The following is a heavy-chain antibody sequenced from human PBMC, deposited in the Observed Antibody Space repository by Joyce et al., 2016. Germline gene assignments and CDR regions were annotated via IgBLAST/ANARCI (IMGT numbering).Heavy chain of an antibody. CDR3: ARNGAYSQDS. D-gene: IGHD5-12*01. V-gene: IGHV4-4*02. CDR2: IYLGGST. J-gene: IGHJ5*01. CDR1: GGSISSAHW. Sequence: QVQLQESGPGLVKPSGTLSLTGAVSGGSISSAHWWRWVRQPPGKGLEWIGEIYLGGSTTYNPSLKSRVTISVDKSKNQLSLKMNSVTAADTAVYYCARNGAYSQDSWGQGTLVTVSS.